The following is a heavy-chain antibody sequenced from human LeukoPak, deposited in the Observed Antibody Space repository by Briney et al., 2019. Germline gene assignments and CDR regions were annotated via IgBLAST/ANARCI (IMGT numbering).Heavy chain of an antibody. J-gene: IGHJ4*02. D-gene: IGHD6-19*01. V-gene: IGHV1-18*01. CDR2: ISTYNGNT. CDR1: GYTFTNYG. Sequence: ASVKVSCKASGYTFTNYGITWVRQAPGQGLEWMGWISTYNGNTKYAQILQGRVTMTTDTSTSTAYMELRSLRSDDTAVYYCARGYSSGWTRCDFDYWGQGTLVTVSS. CDR3: ARGYSSGWTRCDFDY.